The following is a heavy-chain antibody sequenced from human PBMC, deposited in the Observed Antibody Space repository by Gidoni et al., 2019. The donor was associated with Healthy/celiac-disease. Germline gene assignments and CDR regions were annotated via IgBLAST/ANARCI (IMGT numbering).Heavy chain of an antibody. D-gene: IGHD3-22*01. Sequence: QVQLVESGGGVVQPGRSLRLSCAASGFTFSSYGMHWVRQAPGKGLEWVAVIWYDGSNKYYADSVKGRFTISRDNSKNTLYLQMNSLRAEDTAVYYCARDLGNDSKDYWGQGTLVTVSS. CDR3: ARDLGNDSKDY. V-gene: IGHV3-33*01. J-gene: IGHJ4*02. CDR1: GFTFSSYG. CDR2: IWYDGSNK.